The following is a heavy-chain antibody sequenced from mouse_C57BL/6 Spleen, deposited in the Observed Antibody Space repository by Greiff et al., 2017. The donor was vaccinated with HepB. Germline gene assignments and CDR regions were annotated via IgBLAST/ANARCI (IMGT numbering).Heavy chain of an antibody. CDR2: ISYDGSN. V-gene: IGHV3-6*01. Sequence: EVQLQQSGPGLVKPSQSLSLTCSVTGYSITSGYYWNWIRQFPGNKLEWMGYISYDGSNNYNPSLKNRISITRDTSKNQFFLKLNSVTTEDTATYYCASGGLYYDYGDYFDYWGQGTTLTVSS. J-gene: IGHJ2*01. CDR1: GYSITSGYY. CDR3: ASGGLYYDYGDYFDY. D-gene: IGHD2-4*01.